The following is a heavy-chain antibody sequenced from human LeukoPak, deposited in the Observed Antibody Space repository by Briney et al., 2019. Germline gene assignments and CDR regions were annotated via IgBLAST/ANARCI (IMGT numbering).Heavy chain of an antibody. CDR3: ATSLGPDVDY. Sequence: SQTLSLTCVISGDSVSGSNGAWNWIRQSPSRGLEWLGRTYYRSKWYYAYAVSVKSRITINPDTSKNQFSLKLSSVTAADTAVYYCATSLGPDVDYWGQGTLVTVSS. J-gene: IGHJ4*02. D-gene: IGHD3-16*01. V-gene: IGHV6-1*01. CDR1: GDSVSGSNGA. CDR2: TYYRSKWYY.